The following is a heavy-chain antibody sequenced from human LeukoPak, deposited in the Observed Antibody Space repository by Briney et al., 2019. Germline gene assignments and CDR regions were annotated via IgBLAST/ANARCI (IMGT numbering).Heavy chain of an antibody. Sequence: GESLKISCKGSGYRFTDYWIAWVRPMPGKGLEWMGIIYPGDSDSRYSPPFQGQVTFSADKSISTAYLQWSSLKASDTAVYHCARRSYCYSTSCYGYWFDSWGQGTLVTVSS. CDR3: ARRSYCYSTSCYGYWFDS. V-gene: IGHV5-51*01. CDR1: GYRFTDYW. D-gene: IGHD2-2*01. CDR2: IYPGDSDS. J-gene: IGHJ5*01.